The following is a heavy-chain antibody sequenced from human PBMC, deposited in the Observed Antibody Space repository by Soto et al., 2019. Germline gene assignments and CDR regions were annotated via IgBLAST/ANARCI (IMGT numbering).Heavy chain of an antibody. D-gene: IGHD6-19*01. J-gene: IGHJ5*02. CDR1: GFSFSSYA. Sequence: QVRLVESGGGVVQPGRSLRFSCTASGFSFSSYAMYWFRQPPGKGLEWVAVISHDGINKHYADSVKGRVTVSRDNSNHSLDLQLNSLRGKDTAMYYCAREMYSSYYFVKWFAPWGQGTLVTVSS. V-gene: IGHV3-30-3*01. CDR3: AREMYSSYYFVKWFAP. CDR2: ISHDGINK.